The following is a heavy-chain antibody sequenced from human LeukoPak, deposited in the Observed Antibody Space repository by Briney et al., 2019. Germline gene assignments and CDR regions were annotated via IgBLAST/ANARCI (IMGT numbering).Heavy chain of an antibody. J-gene: IGHJ4*02. CDR1: GGSISSGNYY. D-gene: IGHD3-22*01. CDR3: ARHRSTSSFYYDSSGYYFDY. V-gene: IGHV4-61*02. CDR2: IYTSGST. Sequence: PSETLSLTCTVSGGSISSGNYYWSWIRQPAGKGLEWIGRIYTSGSTNYNPSLKSRVTISVDTSKNQFSLKLSSVTAADTAVYYCARHRSTSSFYYDSSGYYFDYWGQGTLVTVSS.